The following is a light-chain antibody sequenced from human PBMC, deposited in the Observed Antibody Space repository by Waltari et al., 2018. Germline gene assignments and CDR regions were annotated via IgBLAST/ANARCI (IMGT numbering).Light chain of an antibody. Sequence: DIQMTQSPSSLSASVGDRVTISCQASRDIKNFLNWYQQKQGQAPKLLIYDTSNLEIGVPSRFSGRGSGTHFTFTISSLQPEDVATYYCQQYDDFPPYTFGQGTKVEIK. J-gene: IGKJ2*01. CDR2: DTS. V-gene: IGKV1-33*01. CDR3: QQYDDFPPYT. CDR1: RDIKNF.